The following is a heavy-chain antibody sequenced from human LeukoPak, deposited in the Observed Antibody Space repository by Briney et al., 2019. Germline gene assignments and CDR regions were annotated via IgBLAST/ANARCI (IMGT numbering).Heavy chain of an antibody. D-gene: IGHD1-7*01. CDR3: ARAVMGTTPMGDFDY. J-gene: IGHJ4*02. CDR2: INPNSGGT. V-gene: IGHV1-2*06. CDR1: GYTFTGYY. Sequence: ASVKVSCKASGYTFTGYYMHWVRQAPGQGLEWMGRINPNSGGTNYAQKFQGRVTMTRDTSISTAYMELSRLRSDDTAVYYCARAVMGTTPMGDFDYWGQGTLVTVSS.